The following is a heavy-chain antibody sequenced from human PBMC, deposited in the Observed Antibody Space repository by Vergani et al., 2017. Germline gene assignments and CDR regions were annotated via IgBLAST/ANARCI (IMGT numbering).Heavy chain of an antibody. V-gene: IGHV5-51*01. Sequence: EVQLVQSGAVVKTPGEPLKISCKGSGYSFTSYWIGWVRPMPGKGLEWMGIIYPGDSDTKYSPSFQGQVTISADKSIITAYLKWSSLTASDTAMYYCACLGSGSSGYYLAYWGQGTLVTVSS. J-gene: IGHJ4*02. CDR1: GYSFTSYW. CDR3: ACLGSGSSGYYLAY. CDR2: IYPGDSDT. D-gene: IGHD3-22*01.